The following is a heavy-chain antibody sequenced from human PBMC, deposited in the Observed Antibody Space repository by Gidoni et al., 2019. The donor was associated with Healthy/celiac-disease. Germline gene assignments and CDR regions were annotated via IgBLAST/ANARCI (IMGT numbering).Heavy chain of an antibody. V-gene: IGHV4-34*01. Sequence: QVQLQQWGAGLLKPSETLSLTCAVYGGSFSGYYWSWIRQPPGKGLEWIGEINHSGSTNYNPSLKSRVTISVDTSKNQFSLKLSSVTAADTAVYYCARGVLWFGEQGGMYDWGQGTLVTVSS. CDR3: ARGVLWFGEQGGMYD. CDR1: GGSFSGYY. D-gene: IGHD3-10*01. CDR2: INHSGST. J-gene: IGHJ4*02.